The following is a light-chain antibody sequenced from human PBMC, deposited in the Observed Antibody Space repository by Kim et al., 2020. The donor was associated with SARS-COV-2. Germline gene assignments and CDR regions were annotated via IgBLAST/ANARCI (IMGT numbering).Light chain of an antibody. Sequence: SASVGARVTIPCRASQSSGSSLVCYQQKPGKAPKLLIYKASNLENGVPSRFSGSGSGTEFPLTISSLQPADCATYYCQQYNSMWTFGQGTKVDIK. CDR3: QQYNSMWT. J-gene: IGKJ1*01. CDR1: QSSGSS. V-gene: IGKV1-5*03. CDR2: KAS.